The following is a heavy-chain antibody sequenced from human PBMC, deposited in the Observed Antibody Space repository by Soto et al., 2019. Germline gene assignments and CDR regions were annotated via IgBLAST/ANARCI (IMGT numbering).Heavy chain of an antibody. CDR1: GYTFTGYY. CDR2: ISYDGSNK. V-gene: IGHV3-30*18. D-gene: IGHD2-21*01. Sequence: QVQLVQSGAEVKKPGASVKVSCKASGYTFTGYYMHWVRQAPGKGLEWVAVISYDGSNKYYADSVKGRFTISRDNSKNTLYLQMNSLRAEDTAVYYCAKGGVMSYYYGMDVWGQGTTVTVSS. J-gene: IGHJ6*02. CDR3: AKGGVMSYYYGMDV.